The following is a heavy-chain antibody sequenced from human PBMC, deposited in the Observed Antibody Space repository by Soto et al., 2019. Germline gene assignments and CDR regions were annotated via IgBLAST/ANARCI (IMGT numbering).Heavy chain of an antibody. Sequence: SETLSLTCAVYGGSFSGYYWSWIRQPPGKGLEWIGEINHSGSTNYNPSLKSRVTISVDTSKNQFSLKLSSVTAADTAVYYCARKSGMITFGGRSRYFDYWGQGTLVTVSS. CDR2: INHSGST. CDR1: GGSFSGYY. V-gene: IGHV4-34*01. CDR3: ARKSGMITFGGRSRYFDY. J-gene: IGHJ4*02. D-gene: IGHD3-16*01.